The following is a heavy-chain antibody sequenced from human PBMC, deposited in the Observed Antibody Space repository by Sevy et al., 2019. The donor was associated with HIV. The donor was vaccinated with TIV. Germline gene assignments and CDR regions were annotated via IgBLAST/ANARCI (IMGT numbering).Heavy chain of an antibody. CDR1: GFTFSSYA. CDR2: IRGSGGST. CDR3: AKDRRFLEWLEWNWFDP. D-gene: IGHD3-3*01. Sequence: GGSLRLSCAASGFTFSSYAVSWVRQAPGKGLEWVSAIRGSGGSTYYADSVKGRFTISRDNSKNTLYLQMNSLRAEDTAVYYCAKDRRFLEWLEWNWFDPWGQGTLVTVSS. V-gene: IGHV3-23*01. J-gene: IGHJ5*02.